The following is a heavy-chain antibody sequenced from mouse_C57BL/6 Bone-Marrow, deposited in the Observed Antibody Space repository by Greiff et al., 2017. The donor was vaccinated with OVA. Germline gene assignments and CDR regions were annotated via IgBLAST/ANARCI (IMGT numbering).Heavy chain of an antibody. J-gene: IGHJ4*01. CDR2: IWTGGGT. CDR3: ARLGYYGSRSYSNYRGAMDY. D-gene: IGHD1-1*01. Sequence: VHLVESGPGLVAPSQSLSITCTVSGFSLTSYAISWVRQPPGKGLEWLGVIWTGGGTNYNSALKSRLSISKDNSKSQVFLKMNSLQTDDTAMYYCARLGYYGSRSYSNYRGAMDYWGQGTSVTVSS. V-gene: IGHV2-9-1*01. CDR1: GFSLTSYA.